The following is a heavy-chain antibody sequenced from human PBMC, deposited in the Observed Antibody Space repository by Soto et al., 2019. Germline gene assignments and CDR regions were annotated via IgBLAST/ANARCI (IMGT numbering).Heavy chain of an antibody. J-gene: IGHJ4*02. D-gene: IGHD1-26*01. CDR1: GGSFSGYY. CDR3: ASPSREAAIVGATTGDY. Sequence: QVQLQQWGAGLLQPSETLSLTCAVYGGSFSGYYWSWIRQPPGKGLEWIGEINHSGSTNYNPSLNSRVTISVDTSKNQFSLKLSSVTAADTAVYYCASPSREAAIVGATTGDYWVQGTLVTVSS. V-gene: IGHV4-34*01. CDR2: INHSGST.